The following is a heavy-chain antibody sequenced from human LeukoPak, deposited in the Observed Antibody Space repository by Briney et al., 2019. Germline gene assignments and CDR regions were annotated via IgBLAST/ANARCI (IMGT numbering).Heavy chain of an antibody. CDR1: GFTFRGYG. CDR3: ARWGSGGLTLDY. CDR2: IWNDSTQK. D-gene: IGHD3-10*01. Sequence: GGSLRLSCAASGFTFRGYGMQWVRQAPGKGLEWVAVIWNDSTQKYYADSVKGRFTISKDNSRDALNLQMDSLRAEDTAVYYCARWGSGGLTLDYWGQGTLVTVSS. J-gene: IGHJ4*02. V-gene: IGHV3-33*01.